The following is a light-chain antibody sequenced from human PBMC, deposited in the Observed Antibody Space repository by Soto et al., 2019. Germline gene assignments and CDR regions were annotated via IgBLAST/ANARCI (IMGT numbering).Light chain of an antibody. J-gene: IGLJ1*01. V-gene: IGLV2-14*01. Sequence: QSALTQPASVSGSPGLSITISCTGTSSDVGGYNYVSWFQHHPGKAPKLIIYEVSYRPSGVSARFSGSKSGDTASLTISGLQAEDEADYYCSSFTNTIARYAFGTGTKLTVL. CDR2: EVS. CDR3: SSFTNTIARYA. CDR1: SSDVGGYNY.